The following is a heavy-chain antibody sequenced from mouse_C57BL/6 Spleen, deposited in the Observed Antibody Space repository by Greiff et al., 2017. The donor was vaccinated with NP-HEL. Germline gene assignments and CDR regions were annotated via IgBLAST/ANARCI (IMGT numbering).Heavy chain of an antibody. J-gene: IGHJ2*01. CDR1: GYTFTSYW. V-gene: IGHV1-50*01. CDR2: IDPSDSYT. CDR3: ARSGYSKSFDY. D-gene: IGHD2-5*01. Sequence: QVQLQQPGAELVKPGASVKLSCKASGYTFTSYWMQWVKQRPGQGLEWIGEIDPSDSYTNYNQKFKGKATLTVDTSSSTAYMQLSSLTSEDSAVYYCARSGYSKSFDYWGQGTTLTVSS.